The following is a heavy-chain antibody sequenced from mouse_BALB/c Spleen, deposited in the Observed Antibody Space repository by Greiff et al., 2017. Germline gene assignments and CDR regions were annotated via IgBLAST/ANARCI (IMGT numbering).Heavy chain of an antibody. Sequence: QVQLQQSGPGLVAPSQILSITCTVSGFSLTSYGVHWVRQPPGKGLEWLGVIWAGGSTNYNSALMSRLSISKDNSKSQVFLKMNSLQTDDTAMYYCAREGGNYFYYFDYWGQGTTLTVSS. CDR3: AREGGNYFYYFDY. D-gene: IGHD2-1*01. V-gene: IGHV2-9*02. CDR2: IWAGGST. J-gene: IGHJ2*01. CDR1: GFSLTSYG.